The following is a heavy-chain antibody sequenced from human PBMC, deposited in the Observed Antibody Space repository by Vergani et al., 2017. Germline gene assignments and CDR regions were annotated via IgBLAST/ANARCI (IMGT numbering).Heavy chain of an antibody. D-gene: IGHD2-21*01. CDR1: GDSLSSSDHY. CDR3: TRGNVVIAKIFDF. V-gene: IGHV4-31*03. Sequence: QVQLQESGPGLVKPSQTLSLTCTVSGDSLSSSDHYWSWIRQRSDKGLEWVGYIFRSGTAYHNPSPKSRLIRSVDTSKNQFPLKLTSVTAADTAMYYCTRGNVVIAKIFDFWGQGTLVTVSS. CDR2: IFRSGTA. J-gene: IGHJ4*02.